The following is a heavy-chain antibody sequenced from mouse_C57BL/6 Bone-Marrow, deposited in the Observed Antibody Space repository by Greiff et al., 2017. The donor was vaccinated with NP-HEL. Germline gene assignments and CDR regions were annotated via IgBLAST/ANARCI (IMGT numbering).Heavy chain of an antibody. Sequence: EVQLQQSGPELVKPGASVKISCKASGYSFTDYNMNWVKQSHGKSLEWIGVINPNYGTTSYNQKFKGKATLTVDQSSSTAYMQLNSLTSEDSAVYYCARSGTTVVASNWYFDVWGTGTTVTVST. CDR1: GYSFTDYN. V-gene: IGHV1-39*01. J-gene: IGHJ1*03. D-gene: IGHD1-1*01. CDR3: ARSGTTVVASNWYFDV. CDR2: INPNYGTT.